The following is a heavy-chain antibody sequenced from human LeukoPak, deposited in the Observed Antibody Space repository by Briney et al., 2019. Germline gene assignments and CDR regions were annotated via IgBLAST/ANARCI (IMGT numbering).Heavy chain of an antibody. V-gene: IGHV3-30*02. Sequence: GGSLRLSCAASGFTFSSYGMHWVRQAPGKGLERVAFIRYDGSNKYYADSVKGRFTISRDNSKNTLYLQMNSLRAEDTAVYYCAKEGSTISYFDYWGQGTLVTVSS. CDR2: IRYDGSNK. CDR3: AKEGSTISYFDY. J-gene: IGHJ4*02. D-gene: IGHD1-14*01. CDR1: GFTFSSYG.